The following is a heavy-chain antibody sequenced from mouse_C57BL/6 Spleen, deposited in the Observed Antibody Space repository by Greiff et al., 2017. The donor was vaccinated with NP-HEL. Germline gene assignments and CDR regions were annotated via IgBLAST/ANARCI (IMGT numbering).Heavy chain of an antibody. Sequence: EVKVVESGGGLVKPGGSLKLSCAASGFTFSDYGMHWVRQAPEKGLEWVAYISSGSSTIYYADTVKGRFTISRDNAKNTLFLQMTSLRSEDTAMYYCARPYSNYFDYWGQGTTLTVSS. CDR1: GFTFSDYG. J-gene: IGHJ2*01. D-gene: IGHD2-5*01. CDR3: ARPYSNYFDY. CDR2: ISSGSSTI. V-gene: IGHV5-17*01.